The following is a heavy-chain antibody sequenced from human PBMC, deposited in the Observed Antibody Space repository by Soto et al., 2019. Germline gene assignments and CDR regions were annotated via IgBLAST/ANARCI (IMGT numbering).Heavy chain of an antibody. D-gene: IGHD3-22*01. CDR1: GGPFSTYS. V-gene: IGHV1-69*01. Sequence: QVQLVQSGAEVKKPGSSVRVSCKASGGPFSTYSFTWVRQAPGQGLEWVGGIIPVFGTTFYAQKFQGRVTITADDPTRTTDMELSSLRSEDTAVYYCAMGLYYDGSSALYGAHPSSPSRWGEGTVVTVSS. CDR2: IIPVFGTT. J-gene: IGHJ4*02. CDR3: AMGLYYDGSSALYGAHPSSPSR.